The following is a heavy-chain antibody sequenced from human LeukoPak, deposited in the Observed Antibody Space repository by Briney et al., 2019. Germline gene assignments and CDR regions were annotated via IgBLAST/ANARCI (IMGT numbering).Heavy chain of an antibody. D-gene: IGHD4-17*01. CDR1: GFTFSTYT. Sequence: GGSLRLSCAASGFTFSTYTMNWVRQAPGKGLEWVSSITSSISNTFYADSVKGRFTLSRDNAKNSLYLQMSSLRAEDTAVYYCARDGDYVFDYWGQGTLVTVSS. J-gene: IGHJ4*02. CDR2: ITSSISNT. V-gene: IGHV3-21*01. CDR3: ARDGDYVFDY.